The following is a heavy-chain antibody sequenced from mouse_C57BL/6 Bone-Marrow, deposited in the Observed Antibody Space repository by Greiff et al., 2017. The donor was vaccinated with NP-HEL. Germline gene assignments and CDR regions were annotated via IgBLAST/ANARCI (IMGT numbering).Heavy chain of an antibody. CDR2: IHPNSGST. J-gene: IGHJ1*03. CDR3: ATSYWYFDV. V-gene: IGHV1-64*01. CDR1: GYTFTSYW. Sequence: QVQLKQPGAELVKPGASVKLSCKASGYTFTSYWMHWVKQRPGQGLEWIGMIHPNSGSTNYNETFKSKATLTVDNSSSTAYRQHSSLTSEDSAVYYCATSYWYFDVWGTGTTVTVSS.